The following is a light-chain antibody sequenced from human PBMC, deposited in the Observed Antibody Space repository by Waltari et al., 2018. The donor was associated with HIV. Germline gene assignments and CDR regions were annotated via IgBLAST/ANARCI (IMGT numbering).Light chain of an antibody. J-gene: IGLJ3*02. CDR3: CSYAGTYTYVL. CDR2: EVI. V-gene: IGLV2-11*01. Sequence: QSALTQPRSVSGSPGQSVTISCTGTSSDVGGYDSVSSNLQHPGKVPKLIIYEVIKRPSGVPDRFCGSKSGNTASLTISGLQTEDEADYCCCSYAGTYTYVLFGGGTKLTVL. CDR1: SSDVGGYDS.